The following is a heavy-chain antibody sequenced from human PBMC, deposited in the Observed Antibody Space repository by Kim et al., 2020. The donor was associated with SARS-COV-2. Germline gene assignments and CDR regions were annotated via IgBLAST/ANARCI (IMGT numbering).Heavy chain of an antibody. Sequence: GGSLILSCAASGFTLITDHMSWVRQAPGKGLEWVAVTYNTGSTYYADSVEGRFTISRDNSKNMLYLQMNSLRAEDTAVYYCARVWELAFDHWGQGSLVTV. J-gene: IGHJ4*02. D-gene: IGHD1-26*01. V-gene: IGHV3-53*01. CDR3: ARVWELAFDH. CDR1: GFTLITDH. CDR2: TYNTGST.